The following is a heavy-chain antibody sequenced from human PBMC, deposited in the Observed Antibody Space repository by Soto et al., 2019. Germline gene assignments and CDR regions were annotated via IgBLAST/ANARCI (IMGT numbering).Heavy chain of an antibody. D-gene: IGHD3-22*01. V-gene: IGHV1-18*01. CDR1: GYTFSSYG. CDR3: ARGGYYDSSGSRNYFYYGMNV. Sequence: QVQLVQSGAEVKKPGASVKVSCKASGYTFSSYGINWVRQAPGQGLEWLGWVSPYDGYTNYAQILQGRVSMTTDTSNEAAYKGGEGLRTGHTAVYYCARGGYYDSSGSRNYFYYGMNVWGQGTTVTVSS. J-gene: IGHJ6*02. CDR2: VSPYDGYT.